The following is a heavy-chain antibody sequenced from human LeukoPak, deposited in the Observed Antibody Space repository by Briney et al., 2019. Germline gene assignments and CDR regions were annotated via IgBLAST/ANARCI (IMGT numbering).Heavy chain of an antibody. D-gene: IGHD3-16*02. CDR2: ISSSGSTI. CDR3: ARGGMITFGGVIVRNAFDI. CDR1: GFTFSSYE. V-gene: IGHV3-48*03. J-gene: IGHJ3*02. Sequence: PGGSLRLSCAASGFTFSSYEMNWVRQAPGKGLEWVSYISSSGSTIYYADSVKGRFTISRDNAKNSLYLQMNSLRAEDTAVYYCARGGMITFGGVIVRNAFDIWGQGTMVTVSS.